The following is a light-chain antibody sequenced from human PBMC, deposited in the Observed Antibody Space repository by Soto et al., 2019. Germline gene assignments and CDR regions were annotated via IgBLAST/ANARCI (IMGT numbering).Light chain of an antibody. CDR3: ETWDSNTHTV. CDR2: LEGSGSY. Sequence: QSVLIQSSSASASLGSSVKLTCTLSSGHSSYIIAWHQQQPGKAPRYLMKLEGSGSYNKGSGVPDRFSGSSSGADRYLTISNLQFEDEADYYCETWDSNTHTVFGGGTKVTVL. V-gene: IGLV4-60*02. CDR1: SGHSSYI. J-gene: IGLJ3*02.